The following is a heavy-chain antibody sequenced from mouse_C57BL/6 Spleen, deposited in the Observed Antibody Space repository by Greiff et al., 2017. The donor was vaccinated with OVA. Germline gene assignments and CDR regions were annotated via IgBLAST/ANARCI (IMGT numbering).Heavy chain of an antibody. J-gene: IGHJ3*01. CDR1: GYAFSSSW. CDR2: IYPGDGDT. V-gene: IGHV1-82*01. CDR3: AMCEYDAWFSY. Sequence: VQLQQSGPELVKPGASVKISCKASGYAFSSSWLNWVKQRPGKGLEWIGRIYPGDGDTNYNGKFKGKATLTADKSSSTASMQLSSLTSEDSAVYFGAMCEYDAWFSYWGQGTLVTVSA. D-gene: IGHD2-4*01.